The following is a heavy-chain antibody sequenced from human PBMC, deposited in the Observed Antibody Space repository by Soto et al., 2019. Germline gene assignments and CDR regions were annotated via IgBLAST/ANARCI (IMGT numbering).Heavy chain of an antibody. CDR1: RFTLRNYV. CDR2: TGGSGDT. CDR3: ATSGHCGGLRCSSFDM. V-gene: IGHV3-23*01. J-gene: IGHJ3*02. D-gene: IGHD2-21*01. Sequence: GGSLRLSCAASRFTLRNYVVNWVRQAPGKGLEWVSTTGGSGDTYYPDSVKGRFTISRDNSKNTVYLEMITLRAEDTAVYYCATSGHCGGLRCSSFDMWGQGTVVTVS.